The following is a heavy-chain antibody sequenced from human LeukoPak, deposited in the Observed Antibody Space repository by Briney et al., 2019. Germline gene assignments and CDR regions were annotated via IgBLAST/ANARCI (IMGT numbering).Heavy chain of an antibody. CDR2: VNPASGGT. Sequence: ASVKVSCKASGYTFIAYYMHWVRQAPGQGLEWMGWVNPASGGTNYAQEFQGRVTMTRDTSIATAYMELNELTSDDTAVYYCAGQKDPRPIDYWGQGTLVTVSS. CDR1: GYTFIAYY. CDR3: AGQKDPRPIDY. V-gene: IGHV1-2*02. J-gene: IGHJ4*02.